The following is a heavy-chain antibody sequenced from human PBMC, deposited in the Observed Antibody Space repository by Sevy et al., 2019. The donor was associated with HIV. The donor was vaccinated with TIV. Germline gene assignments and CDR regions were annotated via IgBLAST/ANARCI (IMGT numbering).Heavy chain of an antibody. CDR2: IYHSGST. D-gene: IGHD3-3*01. CDR3: LIKGREWLGPRNYYGMDV. V-gene: IGHV4-4*02. J-gene: IGHJ6*02. CDR1: GGSISSSNW. Sequence: SETLSLTCAVSGGSISSSNWWSWVRQPPGKGLEWIGEIYHSGSTNYNPSLKSRVTISVDKSKNQFSLKLSSVTAADTAVYYCLIKGREWLGPRNYYGMDVWGQGTTVTVSS.